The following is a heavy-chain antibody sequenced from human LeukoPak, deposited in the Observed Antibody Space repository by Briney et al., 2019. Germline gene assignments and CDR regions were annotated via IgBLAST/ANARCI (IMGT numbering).Heavy chain of an antibody. V-gene: IGHV3-21*01. CDR2: ISSSSSYI. J-gene: IGHJ4*02. D-gene: IGHD3-9*01. CDR3: ARNPDSLDY. Sequence: GGSLRLSCTTSGFNFRAYWMGWVRQAPGKGLEWVSSISSSSSYIYYADSVKGRFTISRDNAKNSLYLQMNSLRAEDTAVYYCARNPDSLDYWGQGTLVTVSS. CDR1: GFNFRAYW.